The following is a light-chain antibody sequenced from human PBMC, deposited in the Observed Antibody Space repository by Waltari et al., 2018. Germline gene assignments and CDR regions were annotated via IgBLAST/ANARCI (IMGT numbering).Light chain of an antibody. CDR3: QQVNNYPVT. J-gene: IGKJ3*01. CDR1: QDISSS. V-gene: IGKV1-9*01. Sequence: DIQLTQSPSFLSASVGDRVTITCRASQDISSSLAWYQQKPGRAPKLLISAASTLQSGVPSRLSGSGSGTEFTLTISSLQPEDFVTYYCQQVNNYPVTFGPGTILDVK. CDR2: AAS.